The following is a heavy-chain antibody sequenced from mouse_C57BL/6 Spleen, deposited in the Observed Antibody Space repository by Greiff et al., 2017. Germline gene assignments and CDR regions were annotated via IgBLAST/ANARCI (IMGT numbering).Heavy chain of an antibody. D-gene: IGHD1-1*01. J-gene: IGHJ4*01. CDR2: INPSSGYT. CDR1: GYTFTSYT. CDR3: ARWIMTTVVAGSMDY. Sequence: VHLVESGAELARPGASVKMSCKASGYTFTSYTMHWVKQRPGQGLEWIGYINPSSGYTKYNQKFKDKATLTVDKSSSTAYMQLSSLTSEDSAVXYCARWIMTTVVAGSMDYCGQAPSVTVSS. V-gene: IGHV1-4*01.